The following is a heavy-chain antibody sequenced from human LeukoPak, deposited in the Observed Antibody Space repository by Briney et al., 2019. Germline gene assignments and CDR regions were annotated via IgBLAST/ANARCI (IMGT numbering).Heavy chain of an antibody. Sequence: PGGSLRLSCAASGFTFSDHYMDWVRQAPGKGLEWVGRAKNKADSYTIEYAASVRGRFTISRDDSKNSLYLQMNSLKTEDTAVYYCVKDSSFWTFDYWGRGTLVTVSS. J-gene: IGHJ4*02. CDR2: AKNKADSYTI. V-gene: IGHV3-72*01. CDR3: VKDSSFWTFDY. CDR1: GFTFSDHY. D-gene: IGHD6-6*01.